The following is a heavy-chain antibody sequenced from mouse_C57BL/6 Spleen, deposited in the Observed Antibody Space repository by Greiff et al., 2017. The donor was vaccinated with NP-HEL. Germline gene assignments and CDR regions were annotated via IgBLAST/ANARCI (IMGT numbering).Heavy chain of an antibody. CDR2: ISSGGDYI. CDR1: GFTFSSYA. V-gene: IGHV5S21*01. Sequence: EVKVEESGEGLVKPGGSLKLSCAASGFTFSSYAMPWVRQTPEKRLEWVAYISSGGDYIYYADTVKGRFTISRDNARNTLYLQMSSLKSEDTAMYYCTRQDSNFDYAMDYWGQGTSVTVSS. J-gene: IGHJ4*01. CDR3: TRQDSNFDYAMDY. D-gene: IGHD2-5*01.